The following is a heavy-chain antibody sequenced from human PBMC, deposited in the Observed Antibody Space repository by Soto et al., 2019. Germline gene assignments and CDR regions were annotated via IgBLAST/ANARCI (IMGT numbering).Heavy chain of an antibody. CDR2: IYYAGTT. V-gene: IGHV4-61*05. D-gene: IGHD3-22*01. Sequence: SETLSLTCTVSGGSISSSSYYWGWIRQPPGKGLEWVGYIYYAGTTSYNPSLKSRVTVSVDTSKNQFSLNLSSVTAADTAVYYCARLGDYYQAFDYWGQGALVTVSS. CDR1: GGSISSSSYY. CDR3: ARLGDYYQAFDY. J-gene: IGHJ4*02.